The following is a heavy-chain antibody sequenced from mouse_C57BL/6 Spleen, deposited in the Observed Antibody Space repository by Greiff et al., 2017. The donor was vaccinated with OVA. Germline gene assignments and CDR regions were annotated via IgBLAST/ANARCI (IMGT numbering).Heavy chain of an antibody. J-gene: IGHJ3*01. CDR2: IDPSDSYT. V-gene: IGHV1-50*01. CDR1: GYTFTSYW. D-gene: IGHD2-4*01. CDR3: ARGDDYDVGWFAY. Sequence: VLLQQPGAELVKPGASVKLSCKASGYTFTSYWMQWVKQRPGQGLEWIGEIDPSDSYTNYNQKFKGKATLTVDTSSSTAYMQLSSLTSEDSAVYYCARGDDYDVGWFAYWGQGTLVTVSA.